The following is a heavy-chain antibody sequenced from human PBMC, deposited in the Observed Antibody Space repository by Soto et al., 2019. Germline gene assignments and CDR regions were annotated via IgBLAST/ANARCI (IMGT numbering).Heavy chain of an antibody. V-gene: IGHV4-39*01. D-gene: IGHD1-26*01. CDR1: GGSISSSSYY. CDR2: IYYSGRT. J-gene: IGHJ4*02. CDR3: ARTLVGATTYFDY. Sequence: QLQLQESGPGLVKPSETLSLTCTVSGGSISSSSYYWGWIRQPPGKGLEWIGSIYYSGRTYYNPSLKSRVTISVETSKNQFSLKLSSVTAADTAVYYCARTLVGATTYFDYWGQGTLVTVSS.